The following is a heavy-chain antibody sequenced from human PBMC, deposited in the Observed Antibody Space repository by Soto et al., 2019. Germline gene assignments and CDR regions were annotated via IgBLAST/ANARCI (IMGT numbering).Heavy chain of an antibody. D-gene: IGHD3-22*01. CDR2: ISSSSSYI. J-gene: IGHJ6*02. Sequence: PGGSLRLSCAASGFTFSSYSMNWVRQAPGKGVEWVSSISSSSSYIYYGDSLKGRFTISRDNAKNSLYLQMNSLRAEDTAVYYCARWADSSGYYPWYYYGMDVWGQGTTATVSS. V-gene: IGHV3-21*01. CDR1: GFTFSSYS. CDR3: ARWADSSGYYPWYYYGMDV.